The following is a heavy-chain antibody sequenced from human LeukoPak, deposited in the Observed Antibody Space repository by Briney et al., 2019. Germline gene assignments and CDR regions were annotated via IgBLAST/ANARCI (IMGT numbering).Heavy chain of an antibody. CDR1: GGSFSGYY. Sequence: SETLSLTCAVYGGSFSGYYWSWIRQPPGKGLEWIGEINHSGSTNYNPSLKSRVTISVDKSKNQFSLKLSSVTATDTAVFYCARGDYAFDYWGQGTLVTVSS. CDR2: INHSGST. J-gene: IGHJ4*02. D-gene: IGHD4-17*01. CDR3: ARGDYAFDY. V-gene: IGHV4-34*01.